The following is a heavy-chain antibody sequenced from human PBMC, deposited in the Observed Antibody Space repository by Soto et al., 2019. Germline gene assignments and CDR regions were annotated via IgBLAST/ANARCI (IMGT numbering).Heavy chain of an antibody. V-gene: IGHV3-33*01. CDR3: ARVSELASSYYFDY. Sequence: QVQLVESGGGVVQPGRSLRLSCAASGFTFSSYGMHWVRQAPGKGLEWVAVIWYDGSNKYYADSVKGRFTISRDNSKNTLYLQMNSLRAEDTAVYYCARVSELASSYYFDYWGQGTLVTVSS. CDR1: GFTFSSYG. J-gene: IGHJ4*02. D-gene: IGHD1-26*01. CDR2: IWYDGSNK.